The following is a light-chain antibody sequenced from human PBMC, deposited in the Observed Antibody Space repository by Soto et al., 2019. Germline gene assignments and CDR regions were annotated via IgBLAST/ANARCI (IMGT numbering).Light chain of an antibody. Sequence: EIVLTQSPGTLSLSPGERATLSCRASQSVSVNSLAWYQQKGGQAPRLLIYAASTRATGVPDRFSGSGSGTDFALTISILETEDFALYYCQQYGGSPFTFGPGTKVDIK. CDR3: QQYGGSPFT. V-gene: IGKV3-20*01. CDR2: AAS. CDR1: QSVSVNS. J-gene: IGKJ3*01.